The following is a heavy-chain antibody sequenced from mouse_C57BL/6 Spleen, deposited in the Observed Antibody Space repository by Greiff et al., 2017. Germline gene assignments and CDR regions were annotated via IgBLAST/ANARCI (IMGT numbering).Heavy chain of an antibody. Sequence: QVQLKQSGAELVRPGTSVKVSCKASGYAFTNYLIEWVKQRPGPGLEWIGVINPGSGGTNYNEKFKGKATLTADKSSSTAYMQLSSLTSEDSAVYFCARWGGSYAMDYWGQGTSVTVSS. V-gene: IGHV1-54*01. J-gene: IGHJ4*01. CDR1: GYAFTNYL. CDR3: ARWGGSYAMDY. CDR2: INPGSGGT. D-gene: IGHD1-1*02.